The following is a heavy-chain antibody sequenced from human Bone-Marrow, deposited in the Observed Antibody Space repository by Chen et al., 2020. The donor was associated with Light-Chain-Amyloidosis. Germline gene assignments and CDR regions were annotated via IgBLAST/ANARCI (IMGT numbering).Heavy chain of an antibody. CDR3: ARRRDGYNFDY. CDR1: GYTFPNYR. V-gene: IGHV5-51*01. J-gene: IGHJ4*02. CDR2: IYPDDSDA. Sequence: EVQLEQSGPAVKKPGESLKISCKGAGYTFPNYRIGGVRQMPGKGLEWMGVIYPDDSDARYSPSFEGQVTISADKSITTAYLQWRSLKASDTAMYYCARRRDGYNFDYWGQGTLVTVSS. D-gene: IGHD5-12*01.